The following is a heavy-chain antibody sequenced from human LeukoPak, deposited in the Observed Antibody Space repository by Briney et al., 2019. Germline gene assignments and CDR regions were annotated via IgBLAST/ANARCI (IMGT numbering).Heavy chain of an antibody. D-gene: IGHD1-26*01. J-gene: IGHJ4*02. CDR1: RYTFTGYY. V-gene: IGHV1-2*02. CDR2: INPNSGGT. CDR3: ARDLGWEPNLFDY. Sequence: ASVKVSCKASRYTFTGYYMHWVRQAPGQGLEWMGWINPNSGGTNYAQKFQGRVTMTRDTSISTAYMELSRLRSDDTAVYYCARDLGWEPNLFDYWGQGTLVTVSS.